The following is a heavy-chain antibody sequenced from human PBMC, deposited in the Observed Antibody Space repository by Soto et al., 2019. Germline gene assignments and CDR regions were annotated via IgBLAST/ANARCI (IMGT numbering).Heavy chain of an antibody. CDR2: ISYDGSNK. V-gene: IGHV3-30-3*01. CDR1: GFTFSSYA. CDR3: ARGPSSLTRFDY. D-gene: IGHD2-2*01. J-gene: IGHJ4*02. Sequence: GGSLRLSCAASGFTFSSYALHWVRQAPGKGLEWVAVISYDGSNKYYADSVKGRFTISRDNSKNTLYVQMNSLRGEDTAVYYCARGPSSLTRFDYWGQGTLVTVSS.